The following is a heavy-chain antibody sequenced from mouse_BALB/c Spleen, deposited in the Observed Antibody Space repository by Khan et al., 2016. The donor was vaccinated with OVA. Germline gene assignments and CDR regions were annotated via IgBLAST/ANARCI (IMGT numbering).Heavy chain of an antibody. CDR1: GYTFTSYW. CDR2: IYPGNTDT. J-gene: IGHJ3*01. V-gene: IGHV1-5*01. CDR3: TRRNWDVAWFAY. D-gene: IGHD4-1*01. Sequence: VQLQQSGTVLARPGASVKMSCKASGYTFTSYWIHWIKQRPGQGLEWIGDIYPGNTDTNYNQKFKGKAKLTAVTSTSTAYMELSSLTNEDSAVYYWTRRNWDVAWFAYWGQGTLVTVSA.